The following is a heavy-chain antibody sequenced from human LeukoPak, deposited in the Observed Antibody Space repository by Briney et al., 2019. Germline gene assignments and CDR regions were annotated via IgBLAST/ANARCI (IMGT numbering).Heavy chain of an antibody. CDR3: ARGSGYYYDSSGYYYPGGDY. D-gene: IGHD3-22*01. Sequence: PAGSLRLSCAASGFTFSSYEMNWVRQAPGKGLESVSYISSSGSTIYYADSVKGRFTISRDNAKNSLYLQMNSLRAEDTAVYYCARGSGYYYDSSGYYYPGGDYWGQGTLVTVSS. V-gene: IGHV3-48*03. CDR1: GFTFSSYE. J-gene: IGHJ4*02. CDR2: ISSSGSTI.